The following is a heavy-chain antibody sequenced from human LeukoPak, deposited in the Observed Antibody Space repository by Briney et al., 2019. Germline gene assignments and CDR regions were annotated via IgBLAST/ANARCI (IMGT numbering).Heavy chain of an antibody. CDR1: GGSISSSNW. D-gene: IGHD6-19*01. J-gene: IGHJ4*02. Sequence: SGTLSLTCAVSGGSISSSNWWSWVRQPPGKGLEWIGEIYHSGSTNYNPSLKSRVTISVDKSKNQFSLKLSSVTAADTAVYHCAAFQYRTGWYYFDYWGQGTLVTVSS. V-gene: IGHV4-4*02. CDR2: IYHSGST. CDR3: AAFQYRTGWYYFDY.